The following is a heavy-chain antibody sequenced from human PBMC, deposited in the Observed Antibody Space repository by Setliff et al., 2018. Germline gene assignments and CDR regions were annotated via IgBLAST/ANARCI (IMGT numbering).Heavy chain of an antibody. J-gene: IGHJ4*02. V-gene: IGHV4-4*02. Sequence: GSLRLSCAASGFTFSNSEMNWVRQAPGKGLEWIGEIYHDGNSNFNPSVHYSPSLKSRVTMSVDTSKNQFSLKLSSVTAADTAVYYCARDRTYYGSGTYTRWFDYWGQGTLVTVSS. D-gene: IGHD3-10*01. CDR2: IYHDGNS. CDR1: GFTFSNSEM. CDR3: ARDRTYYGSGTYTRWFDY.